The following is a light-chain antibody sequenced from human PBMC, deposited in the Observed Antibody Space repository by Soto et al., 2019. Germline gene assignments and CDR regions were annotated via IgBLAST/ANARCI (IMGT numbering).Light chain of an antibody. V-gene: IGKV1-5*01. CDR2: DAS. J-gene: IGKJ1*01. CDR1: QSISTS. CDR3: QQYNSYPWT. Sequence: DIQMTQSPSTLSASVGDRVTITCRASQSISTSLAWYQQKPGKAPKFLIYDASSLESGVPSRFSGSGSGTEFTLTICSLQPDDFASYYCQQYNSYPWTFGQGTKVDIK.